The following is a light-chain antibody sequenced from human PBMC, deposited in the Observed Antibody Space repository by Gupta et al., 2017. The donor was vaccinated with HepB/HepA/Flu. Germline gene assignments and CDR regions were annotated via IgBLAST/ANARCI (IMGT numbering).Light chain of an antibody. J-gene: IGKJ1*01. CDR1: QSVSSSY. Sequence: EIVLTQSPGTLSLSPGERATLSCRASQSVSSSYFGWYQKTPGQAPRLLSYGASSRGTCISDRFIASGSATDFPTTISRLDPEDFVVYYCQHYGSSPWTFGQGTKVEIK. CDR3: QHYGSSPWT. V-gene: IGKV3-20*01. CDR2: GAS.